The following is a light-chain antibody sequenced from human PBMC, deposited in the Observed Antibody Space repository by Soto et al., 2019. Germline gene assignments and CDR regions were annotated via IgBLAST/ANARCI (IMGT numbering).Light chain of an antibody. CDR2: AAS. V-gene: IGKV1-16*02. Sequence: DIQMTQSPSSLSAPVGDRVTITCRASQGISNHLAWFQQKPGKAPKSLIYAASSLQRGVPSKFSGSGSGTDFNLTISSLQSEDFATYYCQQYKSYPMTFGQGTKVEIK. J-gene: IGKJ1*01. CDR1: QGISNH. CDR3: QQYKSYPMT.